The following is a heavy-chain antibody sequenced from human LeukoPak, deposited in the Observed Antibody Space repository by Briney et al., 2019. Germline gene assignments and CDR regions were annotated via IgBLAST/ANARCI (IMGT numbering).Heavy chain of an antibody. D-gene: IGHD1-26*01. Sequence: PGGSLRLSCAASGFTFSSYSMNWVRQAPGKGLEWVSSISSSSSYIYYADSVKGRFTISRDNAKNSLYLQMNSLRAEDTAVYYCARDPKGGSYPYYYYYGMDVWGQGTTVTVSS. V-gene: IGHV3-21*01. CDR1: GFTFSSYS. CDR3: ARDPKGGSYPYYYYYGMDV. CDR2: ISSSSSYI. J-gene: IGHJ6*02.